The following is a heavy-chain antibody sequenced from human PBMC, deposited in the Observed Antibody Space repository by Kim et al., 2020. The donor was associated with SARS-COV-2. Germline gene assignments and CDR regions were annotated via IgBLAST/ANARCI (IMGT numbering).Heavy chain of an antibody. CDR1: GGTFSSYA. Sequence: SVKVSCKASGGTFSSYAISWVRQAPGQGLEWMGRIIPILGIANYAQKFQGRVTITADKSTSTAYMELSSLRSEDTAVYYCARDPWTLGWFDPWGQGTLVTVSS. CDR2: IIPILGIA. CDR3: ARDPWTLGWFDP. V-gene: IGHV1-69*04. J-gene: IGHJ5*02. D-gene: IGHD3-10*01.